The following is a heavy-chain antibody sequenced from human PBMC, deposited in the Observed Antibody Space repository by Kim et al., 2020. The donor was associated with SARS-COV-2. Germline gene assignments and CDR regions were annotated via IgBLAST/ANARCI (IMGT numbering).Heavy chain of an antibody. Sequence: GGSLRLSCAASGFTFDDYAMHWVRQAPGKGLEWVSGISWNSGSIGYADSVKGRFTISRDNAKNSLYLQMNSLKAEDTALYYCAKDMGNYGDYFDYWGQGTLVTVSS. CDR1: GFTFDDYA. CDR3: AKDMGNYGDYFDY. J-gene: IGHJ4*02. V-gene: IGHV3-9*01. CDR2: ISWNSGSI. D-gene: IGHD4-17*01.